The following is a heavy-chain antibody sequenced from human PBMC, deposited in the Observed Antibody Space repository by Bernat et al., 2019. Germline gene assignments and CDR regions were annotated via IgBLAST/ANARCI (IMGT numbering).Heavy chain of an antibody. CDR3: ASDRPTGSGTYAMDV. J-gene: IGHJ6*02. D-gene: IGHD3-10*01. Sequence: QVQLVQSGAEVKKSGTSVTVSCKASGYSFSSYAMHWVRQAPGQTLEWMGWINEVNGNSKYSEKFQGRLTIFRDTSARPAYMELSSLTSEATAVYFCASDRPTGSGTYAMDVWGHGTTVIVSS. V-gene: IGHV1-3*01. CDR1: GYSFSSYA. CDR2: INEVNGNS.